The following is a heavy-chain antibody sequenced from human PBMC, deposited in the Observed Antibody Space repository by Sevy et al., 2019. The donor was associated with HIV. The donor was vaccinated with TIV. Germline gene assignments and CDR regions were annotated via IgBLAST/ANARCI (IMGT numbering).Heavy chain of an antibody. J-gene: IGHJ4*02. CDR2: ISGNGGST. CDR1: GFTFSSYA. Sequence: GGSLRLSCAASGFTFSSYAMSWVRQAPGKGLEWVSAISGNGGSTYYADSVKGRFTISRDNSKNTLYLQMNSLRAEETAVYYCAKSTRSITVIVVVTPLFDYWGQGTLVTVSS. D-gene: IGHD3-22*01. V-gene: IGHV3-23*01. CDR3: AKSTRSITVIVVVTPLFDY.